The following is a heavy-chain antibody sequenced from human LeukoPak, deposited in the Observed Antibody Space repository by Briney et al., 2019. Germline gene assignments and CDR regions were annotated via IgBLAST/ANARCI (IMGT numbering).Heavy chain of an antibody. CDR1: GFTFSSYG. D-gene: IGHD3-10*01. Sequence: PGGSLRLSCAASGFTFSSYGMHWVRQAPGKGLEWVAVISYDGSNKYYADSVKGRFTISRDNSKNTLYLQMNSLRAEDTAVYYCAKDPGFEEFLSNLPKFDPWGQGTLVTVSS. CDR3: AKDPGFEEFLSNLPKFDP. CDR2: ISYDGSNK. J-gene: IGHJ5*02. V-gene: IGHV3-30*18.